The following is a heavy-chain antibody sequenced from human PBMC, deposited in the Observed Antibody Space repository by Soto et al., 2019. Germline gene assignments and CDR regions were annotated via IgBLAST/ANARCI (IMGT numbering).Heavy chain of an antibody. J-gene: IGHJ4*02. D-gene: IGHD6-6*01. CDR3: ARGRTGIAALHNYFDY. Sequence: PGGSLRLSCAASGFTFSDYYMSWIRQAPGKGLEWVSYISSSSSYTNYADSVKGRFTISRDNAKNSLYLQMNSLRAEDTAVYYCARGRTGIAALHNYFDYWGQGTLVTVSS. CDR1: GFTFSDYY. CDR2: ISSSSSYT. V-gene: IGHV3-11*06.